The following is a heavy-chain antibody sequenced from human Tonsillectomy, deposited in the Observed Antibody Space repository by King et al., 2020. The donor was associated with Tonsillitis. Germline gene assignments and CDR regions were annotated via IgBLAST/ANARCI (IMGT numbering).Heavy chain of an antibody. D-gene: IGHD6-19*01. J-gene: IGHJ4*02. V-gene: IGHV1-18*01. CDR3: ARDHGIAVAGTVDY. Sequence: QLVQSGAEVKKPGASVKVSCQASGYTFTSYGITWVRQAPGQGLEWRGWISAYNGKTNYAQKLQGRVTMTTDTSTSTAYMELRSLRSDDTAVYYCARDHGIAVAGTVDYWGQGTLVTVSS. CDR2: ISAYNGKT. CDR1: GYTFTSYG.